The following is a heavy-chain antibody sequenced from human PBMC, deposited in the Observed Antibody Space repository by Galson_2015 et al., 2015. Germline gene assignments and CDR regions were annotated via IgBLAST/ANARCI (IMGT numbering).Heavy chain of an antibody. Sequence: SETLSLTCSVSGGSFSNYYWSWIRQPPGKGLEWLGHISNSGASNYNPPPKSRAPLSLDTSKNQVSRTLSSVTAADTAVYFCAGFYGSGSHTWFDPWGQGTLVTVSS. D-gene: IGHD3-10*01. CDR1: GGSFSNYY. J-gene: IGHJ5*02. V-gene: IGHV4-4*08. CDR2: ISNSGAS. CDR3: AGFYGSGSHTWFDP.